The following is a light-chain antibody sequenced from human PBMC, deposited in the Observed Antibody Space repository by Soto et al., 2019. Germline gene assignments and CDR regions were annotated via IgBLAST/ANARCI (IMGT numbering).Light chain of an antibody. Sequence: QSVLTQPRSVSGSPGPSVSISCTGARSDVGGYDYVSWYQQHPDKAPKVIIYDVIKRPSGVPDRFSGSKSGNTASLTISGLQSDDEADYYCCSYAGSYSYVFGPGTKLTVL. CDR2: DVI. CDR1: RSDVGGYDY. J-gene: IGLJ1*01. CDR3: CSYAGSYSYV. V-gene: IGLV2-11*01.